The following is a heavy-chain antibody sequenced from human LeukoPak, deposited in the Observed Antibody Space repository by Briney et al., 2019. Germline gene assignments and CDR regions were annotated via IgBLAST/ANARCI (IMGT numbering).Heavy chain of an antibody. CDR2: IKTKTDGGTT. J-gene: IGHJ4*02. D-gene: IGHD3-10*01. CDR1: GFTFINAW. CDR3: TTLYGSGNYY. V-gene: IGHV3-15*01. Sequence: PGGSLRLSCAASGFTFINAWMSWVRRALGKGLEWVGQIKTKTDGGTTESAATVKGRFTISRDDSKNTLYLQMNSLKIEDTAMYYCTTLYGSGNYYWGQGTLVTVSS.